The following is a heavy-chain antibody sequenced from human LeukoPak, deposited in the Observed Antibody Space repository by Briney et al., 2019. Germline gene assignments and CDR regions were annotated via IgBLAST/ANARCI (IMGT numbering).Heavy chain of an antibody. CDR3: ARERLAARPGHFDY. J-gene: IGHJ4*02. CDR1: GGPMNTYY. D-gene: IGHD6-6*01. V-gene: IGHV4-59*01. CDR2: IYYSGNT. Sequence: PSETLSLTCNVSGGPMNTYYWNWIRQPPGKGLEWIGFIYYSGNTKYNPSLSSRVTISIDTSRNHFSLRLSSVTPADTAKYYCARERLAARPGHFDYWGQGTLVAASS.